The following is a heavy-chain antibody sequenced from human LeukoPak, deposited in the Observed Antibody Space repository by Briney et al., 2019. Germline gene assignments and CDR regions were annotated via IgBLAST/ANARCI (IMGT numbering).Heavy chain of an antibody. CDR2: ISGDGGST. J-gene: IGHJ6*02. V-gene: IGHV3-43*02. CDR3: AKDLGWGGSRWFPFSYGIDV. CDR1: GITFGDIA. Sequence: GGSLRLSCAASGITFGDIAMHWVRQVPGKGLEWVSLISGDGGSTYYADSVKSRFTISRDNTKNSVYLQMNSLTTEDTAFYYCAKDLGWGGSRWFPFSYGIDVWGQGTTVTVSS. D-gene: IGHD6-13*01.